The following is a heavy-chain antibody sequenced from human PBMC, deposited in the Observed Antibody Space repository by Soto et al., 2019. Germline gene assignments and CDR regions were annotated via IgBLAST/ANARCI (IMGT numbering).Heavy chain of an antibody. J-gene: IGHJ4*02. V-gene: IGHV3-48*03. CDR1: GFTFSSYE. Sequence: PGGSLRLSCFASGFTFSSYEMNWVRQTPGKGLEWVSYISSSGSTMYYADSVKGRFTISRDNAKNSLYLQMNSLRAEDTAVYYCVRRYCSSTSCTFDFWGKGALVTVSS. D-gene: IGHD2-2*01. CDR2: ISSSGSTM. CDR3: VRRYCSSTSCTFDF.